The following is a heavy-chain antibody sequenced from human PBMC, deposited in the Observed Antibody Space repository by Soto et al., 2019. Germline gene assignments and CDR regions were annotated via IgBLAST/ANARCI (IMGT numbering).Heavy chain of an antibody. CDR1: GGSIVNGDTY. J-gene: IGHJ4*02. D-gene: IGHD2-15*01. V-gene: IGHV4-31*03. CDR3: ARDAPGVAPY. Sequence: SETLSLTCTVSGGSIVNGDTYLNWIRQHPEKGLEWMGYINYRGTTNYNPALKSRILISIDTSKNQFSLRLTSVTAADTAVYYCARDAPGVAPYWGQGTLVTVSS. CDR2: INYRGTT.